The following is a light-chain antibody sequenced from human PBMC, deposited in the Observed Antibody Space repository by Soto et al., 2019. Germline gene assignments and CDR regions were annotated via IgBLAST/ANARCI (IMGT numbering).Light chain of an antibody. CDR1: NPNIGTNY. V-gene: IGLV1-47*02. CDR3: ATWDDSLSGVV. CDR2: STN. J-gene: IGLJ2*01. Sequence: QSVVTQPPSASGTPGQRVTISCSGSNPNIGTNYVHWYQQFPGTAPKLLIYSTNLRPSGVPDRFSGSKSGTSASLAISGLRSEDEADYYCATWDDSLSGVVFGGGTKVTVL.